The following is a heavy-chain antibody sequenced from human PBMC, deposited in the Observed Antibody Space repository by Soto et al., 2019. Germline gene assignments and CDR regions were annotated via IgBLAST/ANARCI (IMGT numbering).Heavy chain of an antibody. J-gene: IGHJ6*02. CDR3: ARLGGVVVPAAIVRQYYYYYGMDV. V-gene: IGHV1-2*02. Sequence: QVQLVQSGAEVKKPGASVKVSCKASGYTFTGYYMHWVRQAPGQGLEWMGWINPNSGGTNYAQKFQGRVTMTRDTSISTAYMELSRLRSDDTAVYYCARLGGVVVPAAIVRQYYYYYGMDVWGQGTTVTVSS. CDR2: INPNSGGT. D-gene: IGHD2-2*01. CDR1: GYTFTGYY.